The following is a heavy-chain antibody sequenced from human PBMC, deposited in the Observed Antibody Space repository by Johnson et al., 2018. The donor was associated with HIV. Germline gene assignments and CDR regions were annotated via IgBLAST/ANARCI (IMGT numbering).Heavy chain of an antibody. CDR1: GFTFSSYA. Sequence: LVESGGGVVQPGRSLRLSCAASGFTFSSYAMHWVRQAPGKGLEWVAVISYDGSNKYYADSVKGRFTISRDNSKNTLYLQMNSLRAEDTAVYYCAREIGDAFDIWGQGTMVTVSS. J-gene: IGHJ3*02. CDR2: ISYDGSNK. CDR3: AREIGDAFDI. D-gene: IGHD3-22*01. V-gene: IGHV3-30-3*01.